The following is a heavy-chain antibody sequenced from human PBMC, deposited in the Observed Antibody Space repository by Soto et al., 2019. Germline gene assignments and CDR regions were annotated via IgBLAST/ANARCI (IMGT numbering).Heavy chain of an antibody. CDR2: IYSGGST. Sequence: GGSLRLSCAASGFTVSSNYMSWVRQAPGKGLEWVSVIYSGGSTYYADSVKGRFTISRHNSKNTLYLQMNSLRAEDTAVYYCARISGGPGKYYYYMDVWGKGTTVTVSS. CDR1: GFTVSSNY. D-gene: IGHD3-10*01. J-gene: IGHJ6*03. CDR3: ARISGGPGKYYYYMDV. V-gene: IGHV3-53*04.